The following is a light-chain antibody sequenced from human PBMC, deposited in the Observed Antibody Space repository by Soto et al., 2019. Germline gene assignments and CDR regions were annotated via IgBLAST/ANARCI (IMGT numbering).Light chain of an antibody. J-gene: IGLJ3*02. CDR2: RTN. V-gene: IGLV1-47*01. CDR3: AVWDDSLSGVV. Sequence: QAVVTQPPSASGTPGQRVTISCFGSSSNIGSNYVYWYQQLPGTAPKLLIYRTNQRPSGVPDRFSGSKSGTSASLAISGLRSEEEADYYCAVWDDSLSGVVFGGGTKVTVL. CDR1: SSNIGSNY.